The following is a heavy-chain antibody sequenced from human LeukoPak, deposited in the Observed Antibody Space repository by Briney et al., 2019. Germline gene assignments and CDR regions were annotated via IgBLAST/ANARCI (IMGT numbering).Heavy chain of an antibody. J-gene: IGHJ4*02. D-gene: IGHD3-16*01. V-gene: IGHV3-30-3*01. Sequence: GSLRLSCAASGFTFSSYAMHWVRQAPGKGLEWVAVISYDGSNKYYADSVKGRFTISRDNSKNTLYLQMNSLRAEDTAVYYCARGNMGERGYYFDYWGQGTLVTVSS. CDR3: ARGNMGERGYYFDY. CDR2: ISYDGSNK. CDR1: GFTFSSYA.